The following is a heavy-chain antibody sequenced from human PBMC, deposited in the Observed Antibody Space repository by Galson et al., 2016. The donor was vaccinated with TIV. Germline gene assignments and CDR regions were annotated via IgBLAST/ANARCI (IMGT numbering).Heavy chain of an antibody. CDR1: GYPFTDSW. Sequence: SVKVSCKASGYPFTDSWMHWVRQAPREGLEWMGWIDPNSGATLYAQKFQGRVTMTRDTSTSTTYVELSRLTSDDTADYYCARGGVIRGLDFWGQGTLVTVSS. V-gene: IGHV1-2*02. CDR3: ARGGVIRGLDF. CDR2: IDPNSGAT. J-gene: IGHJ4*02. D-gene: IGHD3-16*02.